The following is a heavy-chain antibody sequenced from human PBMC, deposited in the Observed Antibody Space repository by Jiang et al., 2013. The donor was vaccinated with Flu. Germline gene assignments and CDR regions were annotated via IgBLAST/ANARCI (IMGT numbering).Heavy chain of an antibody. CDR3: ARVGSIRWNYFDS. J-gene: IGHJ4*02. CDR1: GGSISNVDHY. D-gene: IGHD4-23*01. CDR2: IFYSGNT. Sequence: GSGLVKPSQTLSLTCTVSGGSISNVDHYWSWIRQPPGKGLEWIGYIFYSGNTYYNPSLRSRLTISVDTSKNQFSLKLNSVTAARHGRVLTGARVGSIRWNYFDSWGQGTLVTVSS. V-gene: IGHV4-30-4*01.